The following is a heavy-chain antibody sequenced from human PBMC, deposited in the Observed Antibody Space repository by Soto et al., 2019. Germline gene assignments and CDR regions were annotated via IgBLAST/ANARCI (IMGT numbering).Heavy chain of an antibody. CDR2: IYSGGDT. D-gene: IGHD4-17*01. Sequence: EAHLVGSGGGLVQPGGSLRLSCAASGFAVSANYLCWVRRAPGKGLEWVSLIYSGGDTDYADSVRGRFTISRDNSKNTLYLQMNILNADDTAVYYCATRMTTALLWGKGALINVSS. CDR3: ATRMTTALL. V-gene: IGHV3-66*01. J-gene: IGHJ4*02. CDR1: GFAVSANY.